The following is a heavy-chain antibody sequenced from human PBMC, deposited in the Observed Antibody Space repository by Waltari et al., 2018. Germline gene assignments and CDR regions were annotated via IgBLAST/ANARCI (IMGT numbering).Heavy chain of an antibody. V-gene: IGHV5-10-1*03. J-gene: IGHJ4*02. Sequence: EVQLVQSGAEVKKPGESLRISCKASGYSFTSYWISWVRQVPGKGLEWMGRIGPADSYINYSPSFQGHITISADKSIATAYLQWVSLKASDTAMYYCARTWGQWLNFAASDYWGQGSLVIVSS. D-gene: IGHD6-19*01. CDR3: ARTWGQWLNFAASDY. CDR1: GYSFTSYW. CDR2: IGPADSYI.